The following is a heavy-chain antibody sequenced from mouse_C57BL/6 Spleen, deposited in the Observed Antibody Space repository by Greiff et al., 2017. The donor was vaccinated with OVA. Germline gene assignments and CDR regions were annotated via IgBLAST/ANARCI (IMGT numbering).Heavy chain of an antibody. V-gene: IGHV1-19*01. CDR1: GYTFTDYY. J-gene: IGHJ2*01. D-gene: IGHD3-2*02. CDR3: ARQLRLPYFDY. CDR2: INPYNGGT. Sequence: EVKLMESGPVLVKPGASVKMSCKASGYTFTDYYMNWVKQSHGKSLEWIGVINPYNGGTSYNQKFKGKATLTVDKSSSTAYMELNSLTSEDSAVYYCARQLRLPYFDYWGQGTTLTVSS.